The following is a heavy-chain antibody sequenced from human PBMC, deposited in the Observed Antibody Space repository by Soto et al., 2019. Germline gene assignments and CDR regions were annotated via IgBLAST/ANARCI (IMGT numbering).Heavy chain of an antibody. J-gene: IGHJ6*02. V-gene: IGHV3-15*01. CDR1: GFTFSNAW. CDR2: IKSKTDGGTT. D-gene: IGHD3-22*01. CDR3: PADFPDSNDTSGPHDDYYSGMDV. Sequence: PGGSLRLSCASSGFTFSNAWMSWLRQDPGKGLEWVGRIKSKTDGGTTDYAAPVKGRFTISRDDSKNTVYLQMNSLKTEDPAVYHCPADFPDSNDTSGPHDDYYSGMDVWGQGTTVTVAS.